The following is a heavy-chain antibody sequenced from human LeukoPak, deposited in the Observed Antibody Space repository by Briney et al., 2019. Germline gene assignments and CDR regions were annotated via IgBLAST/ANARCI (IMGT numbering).Heavy chain of an antibody. J-gene: IGHJ4*02. CDR2: ISGSGGST. CDR3: AKVGYGDFDGAFDY. CDR1: GITFSRYS. D-gene: IGHD4-17*01. V-gene: IGHV3-23*01. Sequence: GGSLRLSCAASGITFSRYSMNWVRQAPGKGLEWVSAISGSGGSTYYADSVKGRFTISRDNSKNTLYLQMNSLRAEDTAVYYCAKVGYGDFDGAFDYWGQGTLVTVSS.